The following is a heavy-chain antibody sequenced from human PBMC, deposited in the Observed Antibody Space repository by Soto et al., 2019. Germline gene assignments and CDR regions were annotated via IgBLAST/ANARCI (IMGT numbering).Heavy chain of an antibody. CDR1: GGIFNTYG. CDR2: IFPFLGTA. J-gene: IGHJ4*02. CDR3: ARGGYSSSYRFDY. D-gene: IGHD6-6*01. V-gene: IGHV1-69*01. Sequence: QVQLVQSGAEVKKPGSSVKVSCKTSGGIFNTYGFNWVRQAPGQGLEWMGGIFPFLGTANYAQKFQGTVTITADGSTSTVHMELSSLRSEDTAVYYCARGGYSSSYRFDYWGQGTLVTVSS.